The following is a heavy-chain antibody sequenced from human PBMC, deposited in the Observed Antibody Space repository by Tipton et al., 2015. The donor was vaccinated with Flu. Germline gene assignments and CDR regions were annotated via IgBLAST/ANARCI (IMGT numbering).Heavy chain of an antibody. CDR3: ARAHGSGSYYKIPWFDP. CDR2: TSYSGNT. CDR1: GASITNYY. D-gene: IGHD3-10*01. J-gene: IGHJ5*02. V-gene: IGHV4-59*08. Sequence: TLSLTCTVSGASITNYYWTWIRQPPGKPLEWIGYTSYSGNTNFNPSLRSRVSMSVDASKSQFSLKLSSVTAADTAVYYCARAHGSGSYYKIPWFDPWGQGTLVTVSS.